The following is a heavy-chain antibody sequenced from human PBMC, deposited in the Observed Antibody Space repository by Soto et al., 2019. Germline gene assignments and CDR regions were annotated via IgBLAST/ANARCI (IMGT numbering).Heavy chain of an antibody. J-gene: IGHJ6*02. Sequence: QVRLVESGGGVVQPGRSLRLSCAASGFTFSSYGMHWVRQAPGKGLEWVALVWYDGGNKYYADSVKGRFTISRDNSKNTLYLQMNSLRDEDTAVYYCVRAAGYSGNDYVYYYGMDVWGQGTTVTVSS. V-gene: IGHV3-33*01. D-gene: IGHD5-12*01. CDR2: VWYDGGNK. CDR3: VRAAGYSGNDYVYYYGMDV. CDR1: GFTFSSYG.